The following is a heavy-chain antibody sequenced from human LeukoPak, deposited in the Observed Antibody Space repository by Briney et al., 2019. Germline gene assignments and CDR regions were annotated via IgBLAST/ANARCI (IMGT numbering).Heavy chain of an antibody. CDR3: ARVGWLQSKRIQHWYFDL. J-gene: IGHJ2*01. V-gene: IGHV4-59*01. Sequence: SETLSLTCTVSGGSISSYYWSWIRQPPGKGLEWIGYIYYSGSTNYNPSLKSRVTISVDTSKNQFSLKLSSVTAADTAVYYCARVGWLQSKRIQHWYFDLWGRGTLVTVSS. D-gene: IGHD5-24*01. CDR2: IYYSGST. CDR1: GGSISSYY.